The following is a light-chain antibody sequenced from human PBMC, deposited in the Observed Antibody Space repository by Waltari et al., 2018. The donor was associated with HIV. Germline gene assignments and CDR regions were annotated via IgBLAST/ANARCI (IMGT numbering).Light chain of an antibody. CDR2: SAS. Sequence: DLQMTQSPSSLSASVGDRVTLTCRTSQGISNYLAWYQQKPGSAPKLLIYSASTLQLGVPSRFSGSGSGTDFTLTISSLQPEDVATYYCQNHNSVPLTFGGGTKVEIK. CDR1: QGISNY. CDR3: QNHNSVPLT. J-gene: IGKJ4*01. V-gene: IGKV1-27*01.